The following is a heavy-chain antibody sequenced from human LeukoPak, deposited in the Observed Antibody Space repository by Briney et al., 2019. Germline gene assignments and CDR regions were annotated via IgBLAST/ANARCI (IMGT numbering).Heavy chain of an antibody. D-gene: IGHD3-10*02. V-gene: IGHV3-23*01. CDR3: AKVFNYYNYGMDV. CDR2: ISVSGGDT. J-gene: IGHJ6*02. Sequence: PGGSLRLSCAASGFPFSSYAMSWVRQAPGKGLEWVSAISVSGGDTYYADSVKGRFTISRDNSKNTLYLQMNSLRAEDTAVYYCAKVFNYYNYGMDVWGQGTTVTVSS. CDR1: GFPFSSYA.